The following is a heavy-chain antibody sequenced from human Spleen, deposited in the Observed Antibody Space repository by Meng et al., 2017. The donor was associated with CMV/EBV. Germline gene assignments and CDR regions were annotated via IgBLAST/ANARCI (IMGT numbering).Heavy chain of an antibody. CDR3: ARATSSVIAMVRGAKGGPFDY. J-gene: IGHJ4*02. Sequence: SSCYWSWIRQPPGKGLEWIGYGYYTGSADYNPSLKSRVTISVDTSKNQLSLNLSAVTAADTAVYYCARATSSVIAMVRGAKGGPFDYWGQGALVTVSS. CDR2: GYYTGSA. D-gene: IGHD3-10*01. CDR1: SSCY. V-gene: IGHV4-59*01.